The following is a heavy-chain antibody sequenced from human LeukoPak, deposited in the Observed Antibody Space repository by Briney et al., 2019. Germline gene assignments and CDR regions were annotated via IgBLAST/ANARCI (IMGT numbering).Heavy chain of an antibody. D-gene: IGHD6-13*01. Sequence: SETLSLTCTVSGGSISSSSYYWGWIRQPPGTGLEWIGSIYYSGSTYYNPSLKSRVTISVDTSKNQFSLKLSSVTAADTAVYYCARHSSSMKLEYYFDYWGQGTLVTVSS. V-gene: IGHV4-39*01. J-gene: IGHJ4*02. CDR3: ARHSSSMKLEYYFDY. CDR2: IYYSGST. CDR1: GGSISSSSYY.